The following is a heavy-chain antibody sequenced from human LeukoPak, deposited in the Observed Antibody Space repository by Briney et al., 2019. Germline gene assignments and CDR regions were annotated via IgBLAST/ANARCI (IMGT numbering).Heavy chain of an antibody. Sequence: GGSLRLSCAASGFTFSSYSMNWVRQAPGKGLEWVSSISSSSTYIYYADSVKGRFTISRDNAKNSLYLQMNSLRAEDTAVYYCARDDSPYYDSSRNPFDYWGQGTLVTVSS. J-gene: IGHJ4*02. CDR1: GFTFSSYS. CDR2: ISSSSTYI. CDR3: ARDDSPYYDSSRNPFDY. D-gene: IGHD3-22*01. V-gene: IGHV3-21*01.